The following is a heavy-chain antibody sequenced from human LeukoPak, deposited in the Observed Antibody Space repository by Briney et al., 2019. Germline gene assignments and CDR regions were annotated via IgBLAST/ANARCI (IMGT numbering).Heavy chain of an antibody. CDR3: ASAPLSGYYYYYMDV. J-gene: IGHJ6*03. Sequence: GGSLRLSCAASGFTFDDYAMHWVRQAPGKGLEWVSGISWNSGSIGYADSVKGRFTISRDNAKNSLYLQMNSLRAEDTAVYYCASAPLSGYYYYYMDVWGKGTTVTVSS. D-gene: IGHD3-9*01. V-gene: IGHV3-9*01. CDR1: GFTFDDYA. CDR2: ISWNSGSI.